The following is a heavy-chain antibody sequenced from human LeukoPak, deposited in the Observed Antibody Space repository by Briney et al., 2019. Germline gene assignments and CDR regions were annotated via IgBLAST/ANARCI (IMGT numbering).Heavy chain of an antibody. CDR3: ARGDYYGSGSTPPDFDY. CDR2: IYYSGST. V-gene: IGHV4-39*01. Sequence: SETLSLTCTVSGASVSSASYWTWIRQPPGKGLEWIGSIYYSGSTYYNPSLKSRVTISVDTSKNQFSLKLSSVTAADTAVYYCARGDYYGSGSTPPDFDYWGQGTLVTVSS. CDR1: GASVSSASY. D-gene: IGHD3-10*01. J-gene: IGHJ4*02.